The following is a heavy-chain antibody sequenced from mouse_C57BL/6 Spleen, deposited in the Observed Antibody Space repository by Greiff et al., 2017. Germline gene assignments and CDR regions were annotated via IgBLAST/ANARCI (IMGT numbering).Heavy chain of an antibody. CDR3: AGKGQLRLLDY. J-gene: IGHJ2*01. Sequence: QVQLQQSGPELVKPGASVKISCKASGYSFTSYYIHWVKQRPGQGLEWIGWIYPGSGNTKYNEKFKGKATLTADTSSSTAYMQLSSLTSEDSAVYYCAGKGQLRLLDYWGQGTTLTVSS. D-gene: IGHD3-2*02. CDR2: IYPGSGNT. CDR1: GYSFTSYY. V-gene: IGHV1-66*01.